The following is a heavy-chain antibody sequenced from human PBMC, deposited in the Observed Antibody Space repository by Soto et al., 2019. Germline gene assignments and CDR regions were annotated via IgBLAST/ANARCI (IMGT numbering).Heavy chain of an antibody. CDR2: INPNSGGT. V-gene: IGHV1-2*04. D-gene: IGHD6-19*01. CDR1: GYTFSGYY. CDR3: ARGSRIAVSGTTRNGMDC. J-gene: IGHJ6*02. Sequence: QVQLVQSGAEVKKPGASVKVSCKASGYTFSGYYIQWVRQAPGQGLEWMGWINPNSGGTKYAQKFQGWVTMTRDTSITTAYMELRRLTSDDTAVYHCARGSRIAVSGTTRNGMDCWGQGTTVTVSS.